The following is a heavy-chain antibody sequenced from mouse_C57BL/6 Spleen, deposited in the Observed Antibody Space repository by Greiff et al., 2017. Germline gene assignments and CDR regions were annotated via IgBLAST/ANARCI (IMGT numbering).Heavy chain of an antibody. CDR3: AREWLLRRYFDV. J-gene: IGHJ1*03. CDR2: IDPSDSYT. D-gene: IGHD2-3*01. CDR1: GYTFTSYW. V-gene: IGHV1-59*01. Sequence: QVQLQQPGAELVRPGTSVKLSCKASGYTFTSYWMHWVKQRPGQGLEWIGVIDPSDSYTNYNQKFKGKATLTVDTSSSTAYMQLSSLTSEDSAVYYCAREWLLRRYFDVWGTGTTVTVSS.